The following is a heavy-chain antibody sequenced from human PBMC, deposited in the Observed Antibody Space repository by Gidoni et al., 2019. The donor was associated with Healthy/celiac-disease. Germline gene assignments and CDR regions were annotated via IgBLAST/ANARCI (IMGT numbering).Heavy chain of an antibody. CDR1: GGTFSSYT. V-gene: IGHV1-69*08. D-gene: IGHD1-26*01. CDR2: IIPILGIA. Sequence: QVQLVQSGAEVKKPGSSVKVSCKASGGTFSSYTISWVRQAPGQGLEWMGRIIPILGIANYEQKFQGRVTITADKSTSTAYMELSSLRSEDTAVYYCARDTSGGSYDYWGQGTLVTVSS. J-gene: IGHJ4*02. CDR3: ARDTSGGSYDY.